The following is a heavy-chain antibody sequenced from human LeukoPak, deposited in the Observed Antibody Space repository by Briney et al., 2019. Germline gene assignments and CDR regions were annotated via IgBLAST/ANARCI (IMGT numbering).Heavy chain of an antibody. Sequence: HPGGSLRISCAASGFTFSSYAMHGVRQAPGKGLEWVAVISYDGSNKYYADSVKGRFTISRDNSKNTLYLQMNSLRAEDTAVYYCARAGVLRFLEWLLSPFDYWGQGTLVTVSS. CDR1: GFTFSSYA. J-gene: IGHJ4*02. CDR2: ISYDGSNK. CDR3: ARAGVLRFLEWLLSPFDY. V-gene: IGHV3-30-3*01. D-gene: IGHD3-3*01.